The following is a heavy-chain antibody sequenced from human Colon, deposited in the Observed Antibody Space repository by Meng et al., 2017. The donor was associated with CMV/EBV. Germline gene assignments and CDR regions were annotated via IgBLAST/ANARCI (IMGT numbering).Heavy chain of an antibody. CDR2: ISSFGNTI. J-gene: IGHJ5*02. D-gene: IGHD4-23*01. CDR3: ARDRADLYGGDFDP. Sequence: GESLKISCAASGFTFSSFEMNWVRQAPGKGLEWVSYISSFGNTIFYADSVKGRFTISRDNAKNSLYLQMNSLRAEDTAVYYCARDRADLYGGDFDPWGQGTLVTVSS. V-gene: IGHV3-48*03. CDR1: GFTFSSFE.